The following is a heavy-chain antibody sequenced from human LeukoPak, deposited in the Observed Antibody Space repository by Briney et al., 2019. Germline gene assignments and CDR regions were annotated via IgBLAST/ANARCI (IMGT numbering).Heavy chain of an antibody. J-gene: IGHJ4*02. CDR1: GFKFDDYG. D-gene: IGHD2-8*01. CDR2: ISWNGGNT. Sequence: GGSLRLSCAASGFKFDDYGMSWVRQAPGKGLEWVSGISWNGGNTGYADSVKGRFTISRDNAKNSLFLQVNSLRADDTAFYYCAREGIYCVNGVCYLDYWGQGTLVTDSS. CDR3: AREGIYCVNGVCYLDY. V-gene: IGHV3-20*04.